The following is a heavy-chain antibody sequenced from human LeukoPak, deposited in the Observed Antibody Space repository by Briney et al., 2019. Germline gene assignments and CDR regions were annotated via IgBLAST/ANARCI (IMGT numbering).Heavy chain of an antibody. CDR3: ARDKIEGPTKLDY. V-gene: IGHV3-7*01. Sequence: GGSLRLSCAASGFTLSSYSMNWVRQAPGKGLEWVANIKQDESEKYYVDSLKGRFTISRDNAKNSLYLQMNSLRAEDTAVYYCARDKIEGPTKLDYWGQGILVTVSS. J-gene: IGHJ4*02. CDR1: GFTLSSYS. CDR2: IKQDESEK. D-gene: IGHD1-1*01.